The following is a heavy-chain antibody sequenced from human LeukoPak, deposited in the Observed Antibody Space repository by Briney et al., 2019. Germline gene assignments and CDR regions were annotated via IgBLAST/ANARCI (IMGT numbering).Heavy chain of an antibody. CDR1: GFTFSSYS. Sequence: PGGSLRLSCAASGFTFSSYSMNWVRQAPGKGLEWVSYISSSSSTMYYADSVKGRFTVSRDNTKNSLYLQMNSLRAEDTAVYYCARVPDYGDSGWGQGALVTVSS. CDR3: ARVPDYGDSG. J-gene: IGHJ4*02. CDR2: ISSSSSTM. V-gene: IGHV3-48*04. D-gene: IGHD4-17*01.